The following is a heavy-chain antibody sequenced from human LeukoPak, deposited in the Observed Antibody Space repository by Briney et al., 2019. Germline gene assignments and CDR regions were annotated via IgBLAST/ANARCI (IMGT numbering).Heavy chain of an antibody. V-gene: IGHV4-4*07. Sequence: SETLSLTCTVSGGSISSYYWSWIRQPAGKGLEWIGRIYTSGSTNYNPSLKSRVTMSVDTSKNQFSLKLSSVTAAGTAVYYCARDPAPYYDILTGYYNVYAFDIWGQGTMVTVSS. J-gene: IGHJ3*02. CDR1: GGSISSYY. CDR2: IYTSGST. CDR3: ARDPAPYYDILTGYYNVYAFDI. D-gene: IGHD3-9*01.